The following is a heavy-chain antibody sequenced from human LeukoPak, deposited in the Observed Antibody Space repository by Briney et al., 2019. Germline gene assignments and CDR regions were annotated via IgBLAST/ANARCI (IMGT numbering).Heavy chain of an antibody. V-gene: IGHV3-21*01. J-gene: IGHJ4*02. CDR1: GFIFSSYE. CDR3: ARADYYDSSRYYPFDY. Sequence: GGSLRLSCAASGFIFSSYEMNWVRQAPGKGLEWVSSISSSSGYIYYADSVKGRFTISRDNAKNSVYLQMNSLRAEDTAVYYYARADYYDSSRYYPFDYWGQGTLVTVSS. D-gene: IGHD3-22*01. CDR2: ISSSSGYI.